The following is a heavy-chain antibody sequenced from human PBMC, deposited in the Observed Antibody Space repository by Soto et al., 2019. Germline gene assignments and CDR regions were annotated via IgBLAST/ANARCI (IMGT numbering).Heavy chain of an antibody. CDR2: ISGSGGST. J-gene: IGHJ4*02. V-gene: IGHV3-23*01. CDR1: GFTFSSYA. CDR3: AKEGFVDTAMVRVGYFDY. D-gene: IGHD5-18*01. Sequence: PGGSLRLSCAASGFTFSSYAMSWVRQAPGKGLEWVSAISGSGGSTYYADSVKGRFTISRDNSKNTLYLQMNSLRAEDTAVYYCAKEGFVDTAMVRVGYFDYWGQGTLVTVSS.